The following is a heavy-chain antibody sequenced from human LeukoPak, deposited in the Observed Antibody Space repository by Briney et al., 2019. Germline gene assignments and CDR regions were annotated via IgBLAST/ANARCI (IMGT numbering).Heavy chain of an antibody. CDR3: ARVGVAAPDY. Sequence: PGGSLRLSCSPSGFSFSRYWIHWVRQVPREGLVWVSRINSDVRSTTYADSVKGRFTISRDNAKNTLYLQLNSLRAEDTAVYFCARVGVAAPDYWGQGTLVTVSS. CDR2: INSDVRST. D-gene: IGHD3-3*01. V-gene: IGHV3-74*01. CDR1: GFSFSRYW. J-gene: IGHJ4*02.